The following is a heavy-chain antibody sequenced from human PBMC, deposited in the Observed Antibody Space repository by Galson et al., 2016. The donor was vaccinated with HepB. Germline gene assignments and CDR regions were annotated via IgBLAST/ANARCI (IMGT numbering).Heavy chain of an antibody. CDR2: LYRDGST. V-gene: IGHV3-53*01. CDR3: ATMDYNANSAY. D-gene: IGHD4-11*01. CDR1: GLTVSGDY. Sequence: SLRLSCAVSGLTVSGDYMSWVRQAPGKGLEWVSVLYRDGSTYYADSVKGRFTISRDNAKNSLYLQMNSLRDEDTAAYYCATMDYNANSAYWGQGTLVTVSS. J-gene: IGHJ4*02.